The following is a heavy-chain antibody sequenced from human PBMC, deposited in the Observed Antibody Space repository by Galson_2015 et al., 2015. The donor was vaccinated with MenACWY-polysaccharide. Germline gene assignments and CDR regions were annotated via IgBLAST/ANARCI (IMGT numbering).Heavy chain of an antibody. V-gene: IGHV5-51*03. CDR3: ARDHRVLRTSSYPPIYFDY. CDR2: IYPADSET. J-gene: IGHJ4*02. D-gene: IGHD2-2*01. CDR1: GYSFNTYW. Sequence: QSGAEVKKPGESLKISCKGSGYSFNTYWIGWVRQMPGKGLEWVGVIYPADSETRYSPSFEGQVTISADRSLNTAYLQWSSLKASDTAMYFCARDHRVLRTSSYPPIYFDYWGQGTLVTVSS.